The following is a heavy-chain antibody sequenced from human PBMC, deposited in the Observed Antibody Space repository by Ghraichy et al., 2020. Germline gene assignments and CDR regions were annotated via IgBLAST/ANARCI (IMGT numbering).Heavy chain of an antibody. Sequence: GGSLRLSCAASGFTFSSYSMNWVRQAPGKGLEWVSYISSSSSTIYYADSVKGRFTISRDNAKNSLYLQMNSLRAEDTAVYYCAREEHSFVFDFWSGLSGAFDIWGQGTMVTVSS. CDR1: GFTFSSYS. V-gene: IGHV3-48*01. CDR2: ISSSSSTI. J-gene: IGHJ3*02. D-gene: IGHD3-3*01. CDR3: AREEHSFVFDFWSGLSGAFDI.